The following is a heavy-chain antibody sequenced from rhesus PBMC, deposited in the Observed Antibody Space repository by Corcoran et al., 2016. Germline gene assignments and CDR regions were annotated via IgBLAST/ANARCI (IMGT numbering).Heavy chain of an antibody. J-gene: IGHJ6*01. V-gene: IGHV4-160*01. Sequence: QVQLQESGPGLVKPSETLSLTCAVSGGSISSNYWSWIRQAPGKGLAWGGRIYGSGGSTAYNPSLKSRVTISTDPSKNQFSLKLSSVTAADTAVYYCARDELAATFNGEYYGLDSWGQGVLVTVSS. CDR3: ARDELAATFNGEYYGLDS. CDR2: IYGSGGST. CDR1: GGSISSNY. D-gene: IGHD4-29*01.